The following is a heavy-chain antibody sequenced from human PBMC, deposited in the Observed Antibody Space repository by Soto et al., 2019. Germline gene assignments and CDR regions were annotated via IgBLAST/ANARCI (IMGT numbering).Heavy chain of an antibody. V-gene: IGHV3-9*01. CDR3: AKGLGRGIEGEFVNWFDP. D-gene: IGHD7-27*01. Sequence: EVQLVESGGGLVQPGRSLRLSCAASGFTFDDYAMHWVRQAPGKGLEWVSGISWNSGSIGYADSVKGRFTISRDNAKNSMYLQMNSLRAEDTALYYCAKGLGRGIEGEFVNWFDPWGQGTLVTVSS. J-gene: IGHJ5*02. CDR1: GFTFDDYA. CDR2: ISWNSGSI.